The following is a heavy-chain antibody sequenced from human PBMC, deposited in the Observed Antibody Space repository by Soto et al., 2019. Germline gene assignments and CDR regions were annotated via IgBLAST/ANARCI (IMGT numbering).Heavy chain of an antibody. V-gene: IGHV1-69*13. D-gene: IGHD3-10*01. CDR1: GYTFTSYD. Sequence: SVKVSCKASGYTFTSYDINWVRQAPGQGLEWMGGIIPIFGTANYAQKFQGRVTITADESTSTAYMELSSLRSEDTAVYYCARFGEFTDAFDIWGQGTMVTVS. J-gene: IGHJ3*02. CDR3: ARFGEFTDAFDI. CDR2: IIPIFGTA.